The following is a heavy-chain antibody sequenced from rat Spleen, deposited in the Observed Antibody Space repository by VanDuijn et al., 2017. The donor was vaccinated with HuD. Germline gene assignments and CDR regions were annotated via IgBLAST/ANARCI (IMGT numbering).Heavy chain of an antibody. CDR2: IWNTGGT. Sequence: QVQLKESGPGLVQSSQTLSLTCTIAGFSLTSYSVHWVRLPPGKGLEWMGVIWNTGGTQYNSALKSRLSISKDTSKSQVFLKMNSLQTDDTAIYFCARSYGGYTQHWFAYWGQGTLVTVSS. J-gene: IGHJ3*01. CDR1: GFSLTSYS. D-gene: IGHD1-11*01. CDR3: ARSYGGYTQHWFAY. V-gene: IGHV2-41*01.